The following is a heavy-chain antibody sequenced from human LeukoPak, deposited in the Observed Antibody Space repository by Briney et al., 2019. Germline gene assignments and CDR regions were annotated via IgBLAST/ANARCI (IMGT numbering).Heavy chain of an antibody. V-gene: IGHV4-61*02. J-gene: IGHJ4*02. CDR1: GGSISSGSYY. Sequence: SETLSLTCTVSGGSISSGSYYWSWIRQPAGKGLEWIGRIYTSGSTNYNPSLKSRVTMSVDTSKNQFSLKLSSVTAADTAVYYCARGDFWSGYSDYWGQGTLVTVSS. CDR2: IYTSGST. CDR3: ARGDFWSGYSDY. D-gene: IGHD3-3*01.